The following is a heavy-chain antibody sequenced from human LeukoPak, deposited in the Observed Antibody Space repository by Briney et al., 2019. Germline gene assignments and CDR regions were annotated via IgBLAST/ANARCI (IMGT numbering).Heavy chain of an antibody. D-gene: IGHD6-19*01. J-gene: IGHJ6*02. V-gene: IGHV1-46*01. Sequence: ASVKVSCKASGYTFTSYYMHWVRQAPGQGLEWMGIINPSGGSTSYAQKFQGRVTMTRDTSTSTVYMELSSLRSEDTAVYYCAREGVLAVAATWYGMDVWGQGTTVTVSS. CDR1: GYTFTSYY. CDR2: INPSGGST. CDR3: AREGVLAVAATWYGMDV.